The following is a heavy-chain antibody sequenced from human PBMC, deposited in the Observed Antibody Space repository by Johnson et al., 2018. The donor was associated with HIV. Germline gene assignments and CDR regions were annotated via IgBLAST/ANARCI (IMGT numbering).Heavy chain of an antibody. Sequence: QVQLVESGGGVGQPGRSLRLSCAASGFTFSSSAMHWARQAPGKGLEWVALISFDGSKKYYADSVKGRFTVSSDNTKNTLYRQMNSLRAEDTAVYYCARGPMIVVPHDAFDIWGQGTMVTVSS. D-gene: IGHD3-22*01. CDR1: GFTFSSSA. V-gene: IGHV3-30-3*01. CDR3: ARGPMIVVPHDAFDI. J-gene: IGHJ3*02. CDR2: ISFDGSKK.